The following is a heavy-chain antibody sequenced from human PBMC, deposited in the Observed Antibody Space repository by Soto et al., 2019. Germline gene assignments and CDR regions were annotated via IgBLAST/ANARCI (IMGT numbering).Heavy chain of an antibody. Sequence: QVQLVQSGAEVKKPGASVKVSCKASGYTFTSYGISWVRQAPGQGREWMGWISAYNGNTNYAQKLQGRVTMTTDTSTSTAYMELRSLRSDDTSVYYCVRVGVRFLGWLSMGHCYYYMDVWGKGTTVTVSS. CDR1: GYTFTSYG. D-gene: IGHD3-3*01. J-gene: IGHJ6*03. V-gene: IGHV1-18*01. CDR3: VRVGVRFLGWLSMGHCYYYMDV. CDR2: ISAYNGNT.